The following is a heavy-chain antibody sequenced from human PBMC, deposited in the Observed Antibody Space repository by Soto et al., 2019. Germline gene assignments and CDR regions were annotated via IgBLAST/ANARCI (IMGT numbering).Heavy chain of an antibody. Sequence: EVQLVESGGGLVQPGGSLRLSCAASGFTFSSYEMNWVRQAPGKGLEWVSYISSSGSTIYYADSVKGRFTISRDNAKNSLYLQMNSLRAEDTAVYYCARDHCSSTSCYTWTYYYYGMDVWGQGTTVTVSS. CDR2: ISSSGSTI. CDR1: GFTFSSYE. V-gene: IGHV3-48*03. CDR3: ARDHCSSTSCYTWTYYYYGMDV. D-gene: IGHD2-2*02. J-gene: IGHJ6*02.